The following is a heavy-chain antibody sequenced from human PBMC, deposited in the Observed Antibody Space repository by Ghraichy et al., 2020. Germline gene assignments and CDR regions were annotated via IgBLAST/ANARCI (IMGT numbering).Heavy chain of an antibody. CDR1: GFTFSSYS. V-gene: IGHV3-21*01. CDR2: ISSSSSYI. J-gene: IGHJ4*02. CDR3: ASGKEMATIITGFDY. Sequence: GGSLRLSCAASGFTFSSYSMNWVRQAPGKGLEWVSSISSSSSYIYYADSVKGRFTISRDNAKNSLYLQMNSLRVEDTAVYYCASGKEMATIITGFDYWGQGTLVTVSS. D-gene: IGHD5-24*01.